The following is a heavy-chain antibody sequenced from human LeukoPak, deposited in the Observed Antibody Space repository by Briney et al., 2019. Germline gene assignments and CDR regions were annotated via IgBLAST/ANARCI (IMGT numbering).Heavy chain of an antibody. CDR3: ARGRHDYGAFDY. CDR1: GGSISSYY. D-gene: IGHD4-17*01. Sequence: SETLSLTCTVSGGSISSYYWSWIRQPAGKGLEWIGRIYTSGSTNYNPSLKSRVTMSVDTSKNQFSLKLSSVIAADTAVYYCARGRHDYGAFDYWGQGTLVTVSS. CDR2: IYTSGST. J-gene: IGHJ4*02. V-gene: IGHV4-4*07.